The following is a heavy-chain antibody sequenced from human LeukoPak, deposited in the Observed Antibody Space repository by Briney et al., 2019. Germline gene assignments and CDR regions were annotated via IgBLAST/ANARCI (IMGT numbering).Heavy chain of an antibody. CDR1: GYTFTAYY. J-gene: IGHJ4*02. CDR2: IDPNSGDT. Sequence: ASVKVSCKSSGYTFTAYYIHWVRQAPAQGLGWVGWIDPNSGDTKYVEKFQGRVTMTRDTSFSTAYMALSRLRSDDTAMYYCARAMNSWFLLDLDYWGQGNLVTVSS. D-gene: IGHD3-22*01. V-gene: IGHV1-2*02. CDR3: ARAMNSWFLLDLDY.